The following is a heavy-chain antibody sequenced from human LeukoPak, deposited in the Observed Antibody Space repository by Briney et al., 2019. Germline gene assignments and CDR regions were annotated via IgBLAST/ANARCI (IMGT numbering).Heavy chain of an antibody. J-gene: IGHJ4*02. CDR1: GYTFISYG. CDR2: ISAYIGNT. Sequence: ASVKVSCKASGYTFISYGISWVRQAPGQGLEWMGWISAYIGNTNYAQKLQGRVTLTTDTSTSTAYMGLRSLRSDDTAVYYCARDNLGGYSGNDPFDYWGQGTLVTVSS. CDR3: ARDNLGGYSGNDPFDY. D-gene: IGHD5-12*01. V-gene: IGHV1-18*01.